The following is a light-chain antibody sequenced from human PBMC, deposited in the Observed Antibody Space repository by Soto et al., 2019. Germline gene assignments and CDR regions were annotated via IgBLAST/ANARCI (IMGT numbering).Light chain of an antibody. V-gene: IGKV3-15*01. CDR3: QQDNYWTRT. J-gene: IGKJ1*01. Sequence: EIVMTQSPDTLSVSPGERATLSCGASQSVSTNVAWYQQTRGQAPRLLMFDAYTSATGVPARFSGNGSGTDFTLTISGLQSEDSAIYYCQQDNYWTRTFGQGTRVESK. CDR1: QSVSTN. CDR2: DAY.